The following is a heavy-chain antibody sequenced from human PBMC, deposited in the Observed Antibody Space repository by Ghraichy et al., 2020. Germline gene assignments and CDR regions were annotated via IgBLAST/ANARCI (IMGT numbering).Heavy chain of an antibody. Sequence: SQTLSLTCAVYGGSFSAYYWNWIRQPPGKGLEWIGEFIHSGSTKYNPSLKSRITISVDTSKKQFSLKLSSMTAADTAVYYCARGYPQVSSYMDVWGKGTTVTVSS. CDR1: GGSFSAYY. J-gene: IGHJ6*03. CDR2: FIHSGST. V-gene: IGHV4-34*01. CDR3: ARGYPQVSSYMDV. D-gene: IGHD1-14*01.